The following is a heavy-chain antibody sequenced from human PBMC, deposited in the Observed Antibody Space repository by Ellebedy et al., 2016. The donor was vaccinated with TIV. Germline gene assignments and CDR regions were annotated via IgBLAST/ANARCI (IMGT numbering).Heavy chain of an antibody. Sequence: AASVKVSCKASGYTFTSYAISWVRQAPGQGLEWMGGIIPIFGTANYAQKFQGRVTITADESTSTAYMELSSLRSEDTAVYYCARGVAVDVYYFDYWGQGTLVTVSS. CDR1: GYTFTSYA. CDR2: IIPIFGTA. V-gene: IGHV1-69*13. CDR3: ARGVAVDVYYFDY. D-gene: IGHD6-19*01. J-gene: IGHJ4*02.